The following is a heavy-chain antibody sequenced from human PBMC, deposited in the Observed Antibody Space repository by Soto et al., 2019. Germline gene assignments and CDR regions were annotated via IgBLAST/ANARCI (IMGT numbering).Heavy chain of an antibody. CDR1: GYTFTGYY. Sequence: QVRLVQSGAEVKRPGASVKVSCKASGYTFTGYYMYWVRQAPGQGLQWVGWINPNTCDTNYAQRFQGRVTMTRDTSINTAYMDLSRLTSDDTAVYYCARDTGAFGEVWDFWCQGTLVTVSS. V-gene: IGHV1-2*02. CDR2: INPNTCDT. CDR3: ARDTGAFGEVWDF. D-gene: IGHD3-10*01. J-gene: IGHJ4*02.